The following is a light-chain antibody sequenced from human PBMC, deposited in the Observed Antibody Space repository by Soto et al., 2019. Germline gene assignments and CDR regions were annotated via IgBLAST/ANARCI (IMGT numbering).Light chain of an antibody. Sequence: IVLTQSPSPLSFSPGERATLSFRAIQSVSSSYLAWYQQKPGQAPRLLIYGASSRATGIPDRFSGSGSGTDFTLTISRLEPEDFAVYYCQQYGSSPPITFGQRTRLEIK. J-gene: IGKJ5*01. CDR3: QQYGSSPPIT. V-gene: IGKV3-20*01. CDR2: GAS. CDR1: QSVSSSY.